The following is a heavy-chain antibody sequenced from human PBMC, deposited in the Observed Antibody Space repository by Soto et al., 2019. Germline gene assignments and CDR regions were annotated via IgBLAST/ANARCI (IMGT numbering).Heavy chain of an antibody. J-gene: IGHJ5*02. CDR3: PRNNWNDGYWFDP. CDR2: INPSGGST. V-gene: IGHV1-46*01. Sequence: QVQLVQSGAEVKKPGASVKVSCKASGYTFTSYYMHWVRQAPGQGLEWMGIINPSGGSTSYAQKFQGRVTMTRDRSTSTGYMELSSLRSEDTAVYYCPRNNWNDGYWFDPWGQGTLVTVSS. D-gene: IGHD1-1*01. CDR1: GYTFTSYY.